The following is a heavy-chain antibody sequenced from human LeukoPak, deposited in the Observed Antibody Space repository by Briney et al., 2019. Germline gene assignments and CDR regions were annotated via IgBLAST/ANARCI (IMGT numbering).Heavy chain of an antibody. CDR1: GGSFSGYY. CDR3: VRGRCSGGSCYLGYFQH. D-gene: IGHD2-15*01. Sequence: SETLSLTCAVYGGSFSGYYWSWIRQPPGKGLEWIGEINHSGSTNYNPSLKSRVTISVDTSKNQFSLKLSSVTAADTAVYYCVRGRCSGGSCYLGYFQHWGQGTLVTVSS. CDR2: INHSGST. V-gene: IGHV4-34*01. J-gene: IGHJ1*01.